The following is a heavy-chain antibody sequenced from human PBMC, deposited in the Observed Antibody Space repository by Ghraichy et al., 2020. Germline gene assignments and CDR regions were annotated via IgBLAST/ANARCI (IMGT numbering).Heavy chain of an antibody. D-gene: IGHD3-3*01. J-gene: IGHJ4*02. V-gene: IGHV3-30*02. CDR1: GFTFSTYV. CDR2: IRYDGSNK. Sequence: GGSLRLSCAASGFTFSTYVIHWVRQAPGKGLEWVAFIRYDGSNKYYADSVKGRFTISRDNSKNTLYLQMNSLRAVDTAVYYCAKAHSNYDFWSGFDYWGQGTLVTVSS. CDR3: AKAHSNYDFWSGFDY.